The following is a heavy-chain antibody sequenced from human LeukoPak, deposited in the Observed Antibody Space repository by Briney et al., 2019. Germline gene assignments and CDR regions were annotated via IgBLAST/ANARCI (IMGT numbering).Heavy chain of an antibody. Sequence: PSETLSLTCTVSGGSISSNNYYWGWIRQPPGKGLEWIGSIYYSGSTYYNPSLKSRVTISVDTSKNQFSLKLTSVSAADTAVYYCAIVDRGWFAVGEYWGQGTLVTVSS. CDR1: GGSISSNNYY. CDR3: AIVDRGWFAVGEY. D-gene: IGHD3-10*01. J-gene: IGHJ4*02. CDR2: IYYSGST. V-gene: IGHV4-39*01.